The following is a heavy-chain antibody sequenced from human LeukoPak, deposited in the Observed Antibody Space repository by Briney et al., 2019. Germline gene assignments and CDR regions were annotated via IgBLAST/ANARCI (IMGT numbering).Heavy chain of an antibody. D-gene: IGHD6-13*01. CDR1: GYTLTSYY. CDR2: INPSGGST. Sequence: ASVKVSCKASGYTLTSYYMHWVRQAPGQGLEWMGIINPSGGSTSYAQKFQGRVTMTRDTSTSTVYMELSSLRSEDTAVYYCARDSGYSSSWYEGGDYWGQGTLVTVSS. J-gene: IGHJ4*02. CDR3: ARDSGYSSSWYEGGDY. V-gene: IGHV1-46*01.